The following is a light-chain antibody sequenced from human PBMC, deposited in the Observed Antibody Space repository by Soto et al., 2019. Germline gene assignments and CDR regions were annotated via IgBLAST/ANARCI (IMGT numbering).Light chain of an antibody. Sequence: DIQMTQSPSTLSASVGDRVTITCRASQSISSWLAWYQQKPGKAPKLLIYDASSLESGVPSRFSGSGSGTEFTLTISSLQPDDFATYYCQQYNSYLYTFGQVTKVDIK. J-gene: IGKJ2*01. CDR3: QQYNSYLYT. CDR2: DAS. CDR1: QSISSW. V-gene: IGKV1-5*01.